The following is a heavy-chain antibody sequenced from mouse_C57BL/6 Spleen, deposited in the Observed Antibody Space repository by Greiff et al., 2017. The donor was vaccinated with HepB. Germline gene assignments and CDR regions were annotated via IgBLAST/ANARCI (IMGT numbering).Heavy chain of an antibody. CDR2: TFYSGIT. V-gene: IGHV3-3*01. J-gene: IGHJ4*01. CDR1: GFSINSDCY. D-gene: IGHD1-1*01. Sequence: EVQRVESGPSLVRPSQTLSLTCTVTGFSINSDCYWIWIRQFPGNKLEYIGYTFYSGITYYNPSLESRTYITRDTSKNQFSLKLSSVTTEDTATYYCASGSSYDAMDYWGQGTSVTVSS. CDR3: ASGSSYDAMDY.